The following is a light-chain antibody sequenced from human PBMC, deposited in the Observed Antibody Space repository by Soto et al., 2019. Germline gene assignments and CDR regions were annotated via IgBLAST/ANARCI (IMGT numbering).Light chain of an antibody. J-gene: IGLJ1*01. CDR3: CSYAGSSTYV. V-gene: IGLV2-23*01. Sequence: QSVLTQPAAVSGSPGQSITISCTETSSDVGNYNLVSWYQQHPGKAPKLMIYEGSKRPSGVSNRFSGSKSGNTASLTISILQAEDEADYYCCSYAGSSTYVFGTGTKVTVL. CDR2: EGS. CDR1: SSDVGNYNL.